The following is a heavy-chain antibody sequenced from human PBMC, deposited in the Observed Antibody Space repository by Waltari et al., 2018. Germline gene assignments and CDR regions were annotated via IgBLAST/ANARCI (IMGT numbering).Heavy chain of an antibody. J-gene: IGHJ4*02. Sequence: QVQLVQSGAEVKKPGSSVKVSCKASGGTFSSYAISWVRQAPGQGLEWMGGIIPIFGTANYAQKFQGRVTITTDESTSTAYMELSSLRSEDTAVYYCVKTDYDFWSGYYFLGYWGQGTLVTVSS. D-gene: IGHD3-3*01. CDR3: VKTDYDFWSGYYFLGY. CDR1: GGTFSSYA. CDR2: IIPIFGTA. V-gene: IGHV1-69*05.